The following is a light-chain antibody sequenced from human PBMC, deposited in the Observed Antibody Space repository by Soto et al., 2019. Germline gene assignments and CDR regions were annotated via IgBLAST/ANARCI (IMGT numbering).Light chain of an antibody. V-gene: IGKV3-20*01. CDR3: QQYGSSWT. J-gene: IGKJ1*01. CDR1: QSVGSSN. CDR2: GAS. Sequence: EIVLTQSPGTLSLSPGERATLSCRASQSVGSSNLAWYQQKPGQAPRLLMYGASSRATGIPDRFSGSGSGTDFTLNISRLEHEAFAVYYCQQYGSSWTFGQGTKVEIK.